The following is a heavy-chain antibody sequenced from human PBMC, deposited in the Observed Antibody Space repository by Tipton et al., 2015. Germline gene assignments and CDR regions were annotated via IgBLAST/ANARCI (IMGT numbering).Heavy chain of an antibody. D-gene: IGHD2-15*01. Sequence: TLSLTCTVSGGSISSTIYYWGWIRQPPGKGLEWIGSIYYSGSTYYNPSLKSRVTISVDTSKNQFSLKLTSVNAADTAVYYCARGGNNWFDPWGQGTLVTVSS. J-gene: IGHJ5*02. CDR1: GGSISSTIYY. CDR3: ARGGNNWFDP. V-gene: IGHV4-39*07. CDR2: IYYSGST.